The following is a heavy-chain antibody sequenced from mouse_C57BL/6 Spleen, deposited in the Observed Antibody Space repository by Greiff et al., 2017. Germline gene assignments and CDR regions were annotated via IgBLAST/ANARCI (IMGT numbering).Heavy chain of an antibody. CDR1: GYSITSGYY. V-gene: IGHV3-6*01. CDR2: ISYDGSN. J-gene: IGHJ3*01. D-gene: IGHD2-12*01. CDR3: ARDYYSTPWFAY. Sequence: EVQLQESGPGLVKPSQSLSLTCSVTGYSITSGYYWNWIRQFPGNKLEWMGYISYDGSNNYNPSLKNRISITRDTSKNQFFLKLNSVTTEDTATYYCARDYYSTPWFAYWGQGTLVTVSA.